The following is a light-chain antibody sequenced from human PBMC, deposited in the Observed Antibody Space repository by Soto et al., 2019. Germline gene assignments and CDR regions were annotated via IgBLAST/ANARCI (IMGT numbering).Light chain of an antibody. Sequence: SYELTQPPSVSVAPGKTARITWGGNNIGDKSVHWYQQKPGQAPVVVIYYDSDRPSGIPERFSGSNSGNTATLTISRVEAGDEADYYCQVWDSSSDHVVFGGGTKLTVL. V-gene: IGLV3-21*04. CDR3: QVWDSSSDHVV. CDR2: YDS. J-gene: IGLJ2*01. CDR1: NIGDKS.